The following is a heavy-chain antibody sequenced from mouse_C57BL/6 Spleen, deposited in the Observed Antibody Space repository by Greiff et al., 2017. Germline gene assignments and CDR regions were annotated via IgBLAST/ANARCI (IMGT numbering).Heavy chain of an antibody. V-gene: IGHV14-3*01. J-gene: IGHJ1*03. CDR3: ALLLLRGYFDV. CDR1: GFNIKNTY. D-gene: IGHD1-1*01. Sequence: VQLQQSVAELVRPGASVKLSCTASGFNIKNTYLPWVKQRPEQGLEWIGRIDPANGNTKYAPKFQSKATITADTSSNTAYLHLSCLTSEDTAIYYCALLLLRGYFDVWGTGTTVTVSS. CDR2: IDPANGNT.